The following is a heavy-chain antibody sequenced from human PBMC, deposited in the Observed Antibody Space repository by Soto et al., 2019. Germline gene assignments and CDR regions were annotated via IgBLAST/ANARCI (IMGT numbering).Heavy chain of an antibody. V-gene: IGHV4-39*01. CDR1: GGSISSSSYY. CDR3: ARHGHRVSSGFDY. CDR2: IYYNGGT. D-gene: IGHD6-19*01. Sequence: PSETLSLTCNVSGGSISSSSYYWDWIRQPPGKGLEWIGSIYYNGGTYHNPSLKSRVTISVDTSRNQFSLKLSSVTAADTAVYYCARHGHRVSSGFDYWGQGTLVTVSS. J-gene: IGHJ4*02.